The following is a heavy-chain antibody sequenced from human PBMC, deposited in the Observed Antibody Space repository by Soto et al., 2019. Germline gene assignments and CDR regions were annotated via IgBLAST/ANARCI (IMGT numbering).Heavy chain of an antibody. CDR2: ISGTGLTT. CDR1: GFTFSSYA. J-gene: IGHJ6*03. CDR3: AKGGKLATIRYYYTAV. V-gene: IGHV3-23*01. D-gene: IGHD5-12*01. Sequence: GGSLRLSCAASGFTFSSYAMSWVRQAPGRGLEWVSAISGTGLTTYYADSVKGRFTISRDNSKNTLYLQMNSLSAEDTAVYYCAKGGKLATIRYYYTAVWGKGTTVTVPS.